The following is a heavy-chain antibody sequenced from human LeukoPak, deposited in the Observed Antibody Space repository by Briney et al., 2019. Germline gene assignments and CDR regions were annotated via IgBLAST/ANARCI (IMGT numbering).Heavy chain of an antibody. CDR2: IYYSGST. CDR1: GGSISSYY. V-gene: IGHV4-59*01. CDR3: ARVGHGDDAFDI. J-gene: IGHJ3*02. Sequence: SETLSLTCTVSGGSISSYYWSWIRQPPGKGLEWIGYIYYSGSTNYNPSLKSRVTISVDTSKNQFSLKLSSVTAADTAVYYCARVGHGDDAFDIWGQGTMVTVSS. D-gene: IGHD4-17*01.